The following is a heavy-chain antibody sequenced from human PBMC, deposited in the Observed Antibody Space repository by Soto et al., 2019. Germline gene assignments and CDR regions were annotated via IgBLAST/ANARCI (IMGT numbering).Heavy chain of an antibody. CDR3: ARSGVTGIVIPSHWFDP. Sequence: SETLSLTCTVSGDSIGGVGYWSWIRQFPGRGLEWTGCISSSGSTYYNPALNNRISLSLDTSQNQFSLKLLSVTAADTAIYYCARSGVTGIVIPSHWFDPWGQGTLVTVSS. CDR2: ISSSGST. CDR1: GDSIGGVGY. D-gene: IGHD2-21*02. V-gene: IGHV4-31*03. J-gene: IGHJ5*02.